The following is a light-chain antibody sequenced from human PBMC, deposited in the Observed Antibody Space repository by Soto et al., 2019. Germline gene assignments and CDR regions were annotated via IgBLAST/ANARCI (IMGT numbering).Light chain of an antibody. Sequence: EIVLTQSPGTLSLSPGERATLSCRASQSVSNNYLAWYQQKPGQAPRLLIYGATSRATGIPDRFSGSGSGTDFTLTISRLEPEDFAVYYCQQYGSTPVTFGQGIKVDIK. CDR2: GAT. CDR3: QQYGSTPVT. CDR1: QSVSNNY. J-gene: IGKJ1*01. V-gene: IGKV3-20*01.